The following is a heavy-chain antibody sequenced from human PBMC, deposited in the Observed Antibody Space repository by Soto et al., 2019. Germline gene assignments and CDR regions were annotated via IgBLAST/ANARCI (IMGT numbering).Heavy chain of an antibody. CDR2: ISSSSSYI. CDR3: ARGGYYYGSGGYYNALDASDI. J-gene: IGHJ3*02. Sequence: CVLQDTRKGLEWVSSISSSSSYIYYADSVKGRFTISRDNAKNSLYLQMNSLRAEDTAVYYCARGGYYYGSGGYYNALDASDIWGQGTMVTVS. V-gene: IGHV3-21*01. D-gene: IGHD3-10*01.